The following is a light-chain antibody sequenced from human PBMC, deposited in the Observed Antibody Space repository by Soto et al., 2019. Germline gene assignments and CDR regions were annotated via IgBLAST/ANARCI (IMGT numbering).Light chain of an antibody. CDR3: QQYDTCPLT. V-gene: IGKV3-15*01. CDR2: GAS. J-gene: IGKJ4*01. Sequence: DIVMTQSPSTVSASAGERVIITCRASQSFSSNLAWYQQKRGQAPKLLIYGASTWHGGIPSRFSGSESGTDFTLTISSVQSEDSAAYYCQQYDTCPLTFGGGTKVEIK. CDR1: QSFSSN.